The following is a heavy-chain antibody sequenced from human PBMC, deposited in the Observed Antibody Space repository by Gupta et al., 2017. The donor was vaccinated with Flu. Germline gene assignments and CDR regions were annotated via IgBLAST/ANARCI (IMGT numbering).Heavy chain of an antibody. J-gene: IGHJ4*02. V-gene: IGHV3-7*01. Sequence: EVQLVESGGGLVQPGGSLRLSCSGSGFIFSTKWVGWVRQAPGKGLEWVGNINEEGRARNYVDSVNGRFTISRDNAKNSVDLQMNSLRDEDTAIYYCGNRSASSRWSFDYWGQGTLVTVSA. D-gene: IGHD6-13*01. CDR2: INEEGRAR. CDR1: GFIFSTKW. CDR3: GNRSASSRWSFDY.